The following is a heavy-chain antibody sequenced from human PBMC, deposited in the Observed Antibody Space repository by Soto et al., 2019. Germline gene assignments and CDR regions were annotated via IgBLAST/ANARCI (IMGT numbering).Heavy chain of an antibody. CDR3: ATLPWSGSYGGY. V-gene: IGHV4-39*01. J-gene: IGHJ4*02. CDR1: GGSLSSSTKY. D-gene: IGHD1-26*01. CDR2: VYYGGST. Sequence: QLQLQESGPGLVRPSETLSLTCTVSGGSLSSSTKYWGWIRQPPGKGLAWIASVYYGGSTYYNPSLKSRATISLDTSMNQFSLRLDSVTAADTAVYYCATLPWSGSYGGYWGQGTLVTVSS.